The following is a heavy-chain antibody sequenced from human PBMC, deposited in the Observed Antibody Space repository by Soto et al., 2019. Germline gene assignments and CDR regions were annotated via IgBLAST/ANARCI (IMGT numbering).Heavy chain of an antibody. Sequence: QVQLVQSGGEVKKSGASVKVSCKASGYIFRSYGISWVRRAPGQGLEWMGWINVKNGNTKHVEKFQGRVTMTTDTSTSTAYMELRNLTSDDTAVYYCARGIAVEPTANWFDPWGHGTLVIVSS. CDR2: INVKNGNT. CDR1: GYIFRSYG. V-gene: IGHV1-18*01. D-gene: IGHD6-19*01. CDR3: ARGIAVEPTANWFDP. J-gene: IGHJ5*02.